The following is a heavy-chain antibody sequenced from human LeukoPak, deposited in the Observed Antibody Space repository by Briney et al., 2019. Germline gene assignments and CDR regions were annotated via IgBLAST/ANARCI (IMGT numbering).Heavy chain of an antibody. Sequence: SETLSLTCAVYGGSFSGYYWSWIRQPPGKGLEWIGEINHSGSTNYNPSLKSRVTISVDTSKNQFSLKLSSVTAADTAVYYCAIAPYYYYYMDVWGKGTTVTISS. CDR2: INHSGST. CDR1: GGSFSGYY. CDR3: AIAPYYYYYMDV. V-gene: IGHV4-34*01. J-gene: IGHJ6*03.